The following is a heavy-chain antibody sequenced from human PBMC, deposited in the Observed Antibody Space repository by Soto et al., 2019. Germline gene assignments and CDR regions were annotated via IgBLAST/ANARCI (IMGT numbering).Heavy chain of an antibody. V-gene: IGHV1-2*04. D-gene: IGHD1-20*01. Sequence: QVQLVQSGAEVKKPGASVKVSCKASGYTFTGYYMHWVRQAPGQGLEWMGWINPNSGGTNYAQKFQGWVTMTRDTSISTAYMERSRLRSDDTAVYYCARDLGITGTTPYYYGMDVWGQGTTVTVSS. CDR3: ARDLGITGTTPYYYGMDV. CDR2: INPNSGGT. CDR1: GYTFTGYY. J-gene: IGHJ6*02.